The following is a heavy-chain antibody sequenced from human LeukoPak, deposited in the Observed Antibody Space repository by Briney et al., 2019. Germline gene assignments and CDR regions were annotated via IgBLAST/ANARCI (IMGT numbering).Heavy chain of an antibody. V-gene: IGHV3-53*01. J-gene: IGHJ3*02. CDR2: IYSSGRT. Sequence: GGSLRLSCAASGFTISSNYMTWVRQAPGKGLEWVSVIYSSGRTYYADSVKGRFTISRDNSKNTLYLDMNSLRAEDTAVYYCASRSAGDYVNTFDIWGQGAMVTVSS. D-gene: IGHD4-17*01. CDR3: ASRSAGDYVNTFDI. CDR1: GFTISSNY.